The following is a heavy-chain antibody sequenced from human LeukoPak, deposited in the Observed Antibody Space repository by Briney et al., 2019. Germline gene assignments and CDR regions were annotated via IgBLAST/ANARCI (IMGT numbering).Heavy chain of an antibody. Sequence: SVKVSCKASGGTFSSYAISWVRQAPGQGLEWMGGIIPIFGTANYAQKFQGRVTITADKSTSTAYMELSSLRSDDTAVYYCAREAAPTPYFDYWGQGTLVTVSS. CDR2: IIPIFGTA. V-gene: IGHV1-69*06. D-gene: IGHD4-17*01. CDR1: GGTFSSYA. J-gene: IGHJ4*02. CDR3: AREAAPTPYFDY.